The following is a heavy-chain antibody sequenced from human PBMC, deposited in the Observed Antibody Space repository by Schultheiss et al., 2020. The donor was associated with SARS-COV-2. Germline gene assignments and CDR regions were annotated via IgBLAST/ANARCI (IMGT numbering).Heavy chain of an antibody. D-gene: IGHD7-27*01. CDR1: GGSSSRSSYY. CDR2: IYNSGGT. J-gene: IGHJ4*02. V-gene: IGHV4-61*05. CDR3: ARAVKWGLVY. Sequence: SETLSLTCTVSGGSSSRSSYYWGWIRQPPGKGLEWIGYIYNSGGTTYNPSLKSRVTISVDTSKNQFSLQLNSVTPEDTAVYYCARAVKWGLVYWGQGTLVTVSS.